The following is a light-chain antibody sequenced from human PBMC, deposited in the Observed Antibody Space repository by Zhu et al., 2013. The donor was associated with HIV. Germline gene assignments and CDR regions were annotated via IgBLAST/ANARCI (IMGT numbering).Light chain of an antibody. CDR2: WAS. CDR1: QSLLYASNKKNY. CDR3: QQSYSIHRT. J-gene: IGKJ1*01. Sequence: IVMTQSPASLGVSLGERATINCKSSQSLLYASNKKNYLAWYQQKPGQPPKLLIYWASTRESGVPDRFSGSGSGTDFTLTISSLQAEDVAVYYCQQSYSIHRTFGQGPRWKSN. V-gene: IGKV4-1*01.